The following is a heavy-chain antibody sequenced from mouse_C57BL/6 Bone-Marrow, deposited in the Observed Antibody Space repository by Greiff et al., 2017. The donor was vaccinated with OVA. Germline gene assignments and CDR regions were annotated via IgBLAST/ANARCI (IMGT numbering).Heavy chain of an antibody. CDR1: GFTFSDYG. V-gene: IGHV5-17*01. Sequence: EVMLVESGGGLVKPGGSLKLSCAASGFTFSDYGMHWVRQAPEKGLEWVAYISSGSSTIYYADTVQGRVTISRDTATNTLFLQMTSLRSEDTAMYYCARVNYWYFDVWGTGTTVTVSS. CDR2: ISSGSSTI. J-gene: IGHJ1*03. CDR3: ARVNYWYFDV.